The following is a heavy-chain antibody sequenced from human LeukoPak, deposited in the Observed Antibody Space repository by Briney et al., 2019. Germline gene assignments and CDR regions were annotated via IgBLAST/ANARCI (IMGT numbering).Heavy chain of an antibody. V-gene: IGHV4-34*01. CDR2: IDDGGNT. D-gene: IGHD2-21*02. J-gene: IGHJ3*02. Sequence: PSETLSLTCSVSGGSFSDYFWSWIRQTPGKGLEWIGEIDDGGNTNYNPSLMSRVIVSMERSKKQFSLVMRSVAAADTAVYYCARFSRITWGDWGDAFDIWGQGTTVIVSS. CDR3: ARFSRITWGDWGDAFDI. CDR1: GGSFSDYF.